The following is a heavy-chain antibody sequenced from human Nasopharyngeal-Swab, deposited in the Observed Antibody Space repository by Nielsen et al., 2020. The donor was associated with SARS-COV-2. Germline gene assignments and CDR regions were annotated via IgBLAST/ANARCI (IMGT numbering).Heavy chain of an antibody. J-gene: IGHJ6*02. CDR3: ARVLPFRITGTSGMDV. CDR1: GYTFTSYS. CDR2: INPTVGST. D-gene: IGHD1-7*01. V-gene: IGHV1-46*01. Sequence: ASVKVSCKASGYTFTSYSFHWVRQAPGQGLEWMGIINPTVGSTSYAQKFEGRVTMTRVTSTSTVYMELNSLRSEDTAVYYCARVLPFRITGTSGMDVWGQGTTVTVPS.